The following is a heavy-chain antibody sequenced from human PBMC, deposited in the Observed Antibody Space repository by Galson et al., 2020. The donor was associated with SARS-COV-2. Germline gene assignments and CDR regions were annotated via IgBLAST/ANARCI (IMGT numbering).Heavy chain of an antibody. CDR1: GFTFSTYW. CDR3: ARDQDGYNDF. D-gene: IGHD1-1*01. V-gene: IGHV3-7*01. Sequence: GESLKISCAASGFTFSTYWMSWVRQAPGKGLEWVANIKQDGTERYYVDSVKGRFTVSSDYGKNSVYLQMNSLRAEDTALYYCARDQDGYNDFWGQGTLVAGSS. J-gene: IGHJ4*02. CDR2: IKQDGTER.